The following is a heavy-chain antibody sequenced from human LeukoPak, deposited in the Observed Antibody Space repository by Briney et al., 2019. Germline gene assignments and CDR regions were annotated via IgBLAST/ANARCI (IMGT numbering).Heavy chain of an antibody. J-gene: IGHJ4*02. Sequence: NSSETLSLTCAVSGYSISSGYYWGWIRQPPGKGLEWIGSIYHSRSTYYNPSLKSRVTISVDTSKNQFSLKVSSVTAADTAVYYCARAQDEYSSSRLWGQGTLVTVSP. D-gene: IGHD6-13*01. CDR2: IYHSRST. CDR1: GYSISSGYY. CDR3: ARAQDEYSSSRL. V-gene: IGHV4-38-2*01.